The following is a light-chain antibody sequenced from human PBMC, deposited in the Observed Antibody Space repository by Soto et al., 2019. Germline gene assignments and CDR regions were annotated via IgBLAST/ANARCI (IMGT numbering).Light chain of an antibody. CDR1: QDISNY. Sequence: DIPMTQSPSSLSASVGDRVTITCRASQDISNYLAWYQHRPGKAPKLLIYAASTLQSGAPSRFSGSGSGTHFALTITSLLPEDVATYHCHSLDSAPFTFGPRTKVDIK. CDR3: HSLDSAPFT. CDR2: AAS. V-gene: IGKV1-27*01. J-gene: IGKJ3*01.